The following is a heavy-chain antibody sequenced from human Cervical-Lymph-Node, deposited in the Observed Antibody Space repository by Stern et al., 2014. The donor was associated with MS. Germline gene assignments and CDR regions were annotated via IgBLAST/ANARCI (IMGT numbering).Heavy chain of an antibody. CDR2: IIPIFGAA. CDR1: GGTFSSQG. CDR3: ARDEIGQTTTHYYGMDV. D-gene: IGHD1-1*01. Sequence: VQLEESGAEVKKPGSSVKVSCKASGGTFSSQGISWVRQAPGQGLEWLGGIIPIFGAAHYAQKLQGRVTITADDSTNTTYMELRSLRPEDTAVYYCARDEIGQTTTHYYGMDVWGQGTTVTVSS. V-gene: IGHV1-69*01. J-gene: IGHJ6*02.